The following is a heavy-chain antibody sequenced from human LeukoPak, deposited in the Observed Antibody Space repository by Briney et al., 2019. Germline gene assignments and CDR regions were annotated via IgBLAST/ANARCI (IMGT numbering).Heavy chain of an antibody. CDR1: GYTFTSYY. CDR2: INPSGGST. Sequence: ASVKVSCKASGYTFTSYYMHWVRQAPGQGLEWMGIINPSGGSTSYAQKFQGRVTMTRDTSTSTVDMELSSLRSEDTAVYYCAREGSQRYCSSTSCYEYWGQGTLVTVSS. D-gene: IGHD2-2*01. V-gene: IGHV1-46*01. J-gene: IGHJ4*02. CDR3: AREGSQRYCSSTSCYEY.